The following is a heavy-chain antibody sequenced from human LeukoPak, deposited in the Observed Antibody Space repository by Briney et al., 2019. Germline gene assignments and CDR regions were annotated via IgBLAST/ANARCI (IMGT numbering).Heavy chain of an antibody. J-gene: IGHJ4*02. CDR2: INPNSGGT. CDR3: ARDRGYSYGWSGFDY. Sequence: ASVKVSCKASGYTVTGYYMHWVRQAPGQGLEWMGWINPNSGGTNYAQKFQGWVTMTRDTSISTAYMELSRLRSDDTAVYYCARDRGYSYGWSGFDYWGQGTLVTVSS. D-gene: IGHD5-18*01. CDR1: GYTVTGYY. V-gene: IGHV1-2*04.